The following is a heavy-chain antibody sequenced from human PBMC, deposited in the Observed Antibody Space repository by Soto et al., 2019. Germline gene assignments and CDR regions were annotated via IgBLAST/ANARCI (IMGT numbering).Heavy chain of an antibody. CDR1: GGTLSSYA. V-gene: IGHV1-69*06. D-gene: IGHD6-19*01. CDR3: ARGGGIAVAGISWGGDYYYGMDV. Sequence: SVKVACKSSGGTLSSYAISWVRQAPGQGLEWIGGIIPIFGTANYAQKFQGRFTITADKSTSTAYMELSSLRSEDTAVYYCARGGGIAVAGISWGGDYYYGMDVWGQGTTVTVSS. J-gene: IGHJ6*02. CDR2: IIPIFGTA.